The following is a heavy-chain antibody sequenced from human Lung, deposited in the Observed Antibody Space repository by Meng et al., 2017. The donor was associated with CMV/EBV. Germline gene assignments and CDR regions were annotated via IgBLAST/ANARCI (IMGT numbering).Heavy chain of an antibody. V-gene: IGHV4-34*01. J-gene: IGHJ5*02. D-gene: IGHD3-16*01. CDR2: INPSGST. CDR1: GGSFNAYY. Sequence: SETLSLTCAVYGGSFNAYYWSWIRQPPGKGLEWIGEINPSGSTNYNPTLKSQVAISLDTSKSQFSLKLTSVTAADTAIYDCARGRTTGGIKKRNGFDPWGQGTLVTVSS. CDR3: ARGRTTGGIKKRNGFDP.